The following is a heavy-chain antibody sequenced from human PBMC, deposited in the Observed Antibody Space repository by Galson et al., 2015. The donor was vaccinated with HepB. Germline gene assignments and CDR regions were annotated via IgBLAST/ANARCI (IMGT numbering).Heavy chain of an antibody. V-gene: IGHV4-34*01. Sequence: TLSLTCAVYGGSFSGYCWSWIRQPPGKGLEWIGEINHSGSTNYNPSLKSRVTISVDTSKNQFSLKLSSVTAADTAVYYCARDVGNIVVVTARGFGWFDPWGQGTLVTVSS. CDR1: GGSFSGYC. D-gene: IGHD2-21*02. CDR2: INHSGST. J-gene: IGHJ5*02. CDR3: ARDVGNIVVVTARGFGWFDP.